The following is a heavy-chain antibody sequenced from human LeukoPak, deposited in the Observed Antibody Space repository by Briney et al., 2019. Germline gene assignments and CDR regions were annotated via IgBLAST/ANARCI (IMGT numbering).Heavy chain of an antibody. J-gene: IGHJ5*02. D-gene: IGHD6-13*01. CDR1: GGSISSGGYY. Sequence: PSQTLSLTCTVSGGSISSGGYYWSWIRQPPGKGLEWIGYIYYSGSTYYNPSLNSRATISVDTTKYQFSLKLSAVTAADTAVYYCARGVLGSWYVRDWFDPWGQGTLVTVSS. CDR3: ARGVLGSWYVRDWFDP. CDR2: IYYSGST. V-gene: IGHV4-30-4*08.